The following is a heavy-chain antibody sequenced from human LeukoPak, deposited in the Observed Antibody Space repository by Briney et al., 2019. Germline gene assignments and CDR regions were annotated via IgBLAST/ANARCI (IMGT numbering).Heavy chain of an antibody. Sequence: GGSLILSCAASGFTFSSYWMSGVRQAPGKGLEWVANIKQDGSEKYYVDSVKGRFTISRDNVKNSLYLQMNSLRAEDTAVYYCARGYYDILTGYYKAHSFDYRGQGTLVTVSS. V-gene: IGHV3-7*03. D-gene: IGHD3-9*01. CDR3: ARGYYDILTGYYKAHSFDY. CDR1: GFTFSSYW. J-gene: IGHJ4*02. CDR2: IKQDGSEK.